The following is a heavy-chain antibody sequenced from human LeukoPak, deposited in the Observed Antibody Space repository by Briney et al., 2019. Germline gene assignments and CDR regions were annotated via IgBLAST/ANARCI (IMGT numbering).Heavy chain of an antibody. CDR2: IYHSGST. CDR3: ARLRIGLGEPPAWGYFDY. Sequence: SETLSLTCTVSGGSISTYYWSWIRQPPGKGLEWIAYIYHSGSTNYNPSLKSRVTILVDTSENQFSLKLGSVTAADTAVYYRARLRIGLGEPPAWGYFDYWGQGILVTVSS. J-gene: IGHJ4*02. CDR1: GGSISTYY. D-gene: IGHD3-10*01. V-gene: IGHV4-59*01.